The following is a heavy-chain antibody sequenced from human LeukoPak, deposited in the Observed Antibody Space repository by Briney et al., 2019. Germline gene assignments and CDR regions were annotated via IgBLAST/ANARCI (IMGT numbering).Heavy chain of an antibody. D-gene: IGHD6-25*01. J-gene: IGHJ6*03. CDR1: GFTFSSYG. Sequence: PGGSLRLSCAVSGFTFSSYGMHWVRQAPGKGLEWVAVIWYDGSNKYYADSVKGRFTISRDNSKNTLYLQMNSLRAEDTAVYYCAKDQMRLRSYYYMDVWGKGTTVTVSS. CDR2: IWYDGSNK. V-gene: IGHV3-33*06. CDR3: AKDQMRLRSYYYMDV.